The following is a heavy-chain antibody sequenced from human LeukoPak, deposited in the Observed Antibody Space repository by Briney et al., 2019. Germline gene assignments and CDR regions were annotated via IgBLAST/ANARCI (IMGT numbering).Heavy chain of an antibody. CDR3: ASDRAYDMVTAY. Sequence: SETLSLTCTVSGGSISSSSYYRGWIRQPPGKGLEWIGIIYYSGNTYYNPSLKSRVTISVDTSKNQFSLKLSSVTAADSAVYYCASDRAYDMVTAYWGQGTLVIVSS. V-gene: IGHV4-39*01. J-gene: IGHJ4*02. D-gene: IGHD3-9*01. CDR1: GGSISSSSYY. CDR2: IYYSGNT.